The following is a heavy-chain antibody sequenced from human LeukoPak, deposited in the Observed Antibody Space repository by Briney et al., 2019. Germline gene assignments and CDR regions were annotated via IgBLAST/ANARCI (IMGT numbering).Heavy chain of an antibody. CDR3: VRGFTSGWCPSFGY. CDR1: GYTFTNYG. CDR2: ISGNNGDT. J-gene: IGHJ4*02. V-gene: IGHV1-18*01. Sequence: ASVKVSCKASGYTFTNYGFNWVRQAPGQGREWMGWISGNNGDTSYAQNLQGRITMTTDTSTTTTYMELRSLTSDDTAVYYCVRGFTSGWCPSFGYWGQGTLVTVSS. D-gene: IGHD6-19*01.